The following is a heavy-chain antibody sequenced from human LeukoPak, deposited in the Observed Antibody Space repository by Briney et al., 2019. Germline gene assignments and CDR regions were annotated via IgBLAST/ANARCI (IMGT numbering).Heavy chain of an antibody. J-gene: IGHJ5*02. CDR3: ARDPSSRQLVQGAPNWFDP. V-gene: IGHV1-18*01. D-gene: IGHD6-13*01. CDR1: GYTFTCYG. CDR2: ISACNGNT. Sequence: ASVKVSCKASGYTFTCYGISWVRQAPGQGLEWMGWISACNGNTNYAQTLQVRVTMTTDTSTSTAYMELRSLRSDDTAVYYCARDPSSRQLVQGAPNWFDPWGQGTLVTVSS.